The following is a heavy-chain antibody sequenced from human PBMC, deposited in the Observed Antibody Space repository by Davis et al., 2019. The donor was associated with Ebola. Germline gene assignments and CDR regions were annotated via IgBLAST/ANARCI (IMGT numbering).Heavy chain of an antibody. Sequence: PSETLSLTCAVSGGSFNPNYWSWIRQTPEKGLEWIGEINYSGDTNYNPSLKSRVAISVDTSKNQFSLNLSSVTAADTAVYFCARDWRHSGAMDFWGGYGHFDSWGQGTQVSVSS. CDR1: GGSFNPNY. CDR2: INYSGDT. J-gene: IGHJ4*02. D-gene: IGHD3-3*01. V-gene: IGHV4-34*01. CDR3: ARDWRHSGAMDFWGGYGHFDS.